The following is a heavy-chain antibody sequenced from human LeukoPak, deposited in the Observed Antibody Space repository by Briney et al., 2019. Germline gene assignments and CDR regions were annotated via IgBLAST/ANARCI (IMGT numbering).Heavy chain of an antibody. CDR3: ARVYSSGWSY. CDR2: ISSSGSTI. Sequence: PGGSLRLSCAASGFIFSAYEMSWVRQAPGKGLEWVSYISSSGSTIYYADSVKGRFTISRDNAKKSLYLQMNSLRAEDTAVYYCARVYSSGWSYRGQGTLVTVSS. D-gene: IGHD6-19*01. CDR1: GFIFSAYE. V-gene: IGHV3-48*03. J-gene: IGHJ4*02.